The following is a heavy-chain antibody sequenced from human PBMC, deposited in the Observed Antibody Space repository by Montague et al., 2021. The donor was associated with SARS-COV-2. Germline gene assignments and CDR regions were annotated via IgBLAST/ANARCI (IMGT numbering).Heavy chain of an antibody. J-gene: IGHJ6*03. CDR2: ISAYNGNT. D-gene: IGHD7-27*01. CDR3: ARDGTNWGLYYYYYYMDV. CDR1: GYTFTSYG. Sequence: LVRVSCKASGYTFTSYGISWVRQAPGQGLEWMGWISAYNGNTNYSQKLQGRVTMTTDTSTSTAYMELRSLRSDDTAVYYCARDGTNWGLYYYYYYMDVWGKGTTVTVSS. V-gene: IGHV1-18*01.